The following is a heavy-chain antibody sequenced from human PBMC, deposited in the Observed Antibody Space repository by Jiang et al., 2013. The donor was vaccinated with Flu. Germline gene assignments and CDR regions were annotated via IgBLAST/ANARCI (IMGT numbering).Heavy chain of an antibody. V-gene: IGHV4-4*07. D-gene: IGHD1-26*01. J-gene: IGHJ3*02. Sequence: SLTCTVSGVSITSYYWSWIRQPAGKGLEYIGRMYSSGATKYNPSLRSRVTMSLDTSKNQLSLNLTSVTAADTAVYYCARVLFATTYAFDMWGQGTIITVSS. CDR3: ARVLFATTYAFDM. CDR2: MYSSGAT. CDR1: GVSITSYY.